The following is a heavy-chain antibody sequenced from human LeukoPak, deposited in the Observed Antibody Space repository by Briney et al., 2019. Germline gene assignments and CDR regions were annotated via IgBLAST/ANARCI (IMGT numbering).Heavy chain of an antibody. CDR2: IHSSGST. J-gene: IGHJ5*02. Sequence: KPSATLSLTCTVSGGSLSGHFWSWFRRPPGKGLEIIGYIHSSGSTNYNPSYKSRVTVSLEMSKNQFSLKLSSVTAADTAVYYYAQYGSGRSPNWFDPWGQGTLVTVSS. CDR1: GGSLSGHF. D-gene: IGHD3-10*01. V-gene: IGHV4-59*07. CDR3: AQYGSGRSPNWFDP.